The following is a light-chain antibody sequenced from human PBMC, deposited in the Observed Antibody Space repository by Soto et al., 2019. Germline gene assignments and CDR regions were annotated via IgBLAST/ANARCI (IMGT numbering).Light chain of an antibody. CDR1: QSISTN. CDR2: GAS. V-gene: IGKV3-15*01. Sequence: EMVMTQSPATLSVSPGESATLSCRASQSISTNLAWYQQKPGQAPRLLISGASTRATGIPARFSGSGSGTEFTLTISSLQSEDFAVYYCQQYNTWPPRFGPGTKIHI. CDR3: QQYNTWPPR. J-gene: IGKJ3*01.